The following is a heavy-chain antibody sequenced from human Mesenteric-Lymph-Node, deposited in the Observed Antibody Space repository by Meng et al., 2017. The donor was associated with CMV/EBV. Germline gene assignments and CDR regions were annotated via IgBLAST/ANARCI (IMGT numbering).Heavy chain of an antibody. D-gene: IGHD3-22*01. CDR1: GFTFSSYT. CDR3: ARVICYYESCGLRASYIDV. V-gene: IGHV3-48*03. J-gene: IGHJ6*03. CDR2: IISSGTHI. Sequence: SLKISCAASGFTFSSYTMTLVRPAPGKGLEWISCIISSGTHIYYADSVKGRFTISRDNVKNSVYLEMNSLRVEDTAIYYCARVICYYESCGLRASYIDVRGQGTMVTVSS.